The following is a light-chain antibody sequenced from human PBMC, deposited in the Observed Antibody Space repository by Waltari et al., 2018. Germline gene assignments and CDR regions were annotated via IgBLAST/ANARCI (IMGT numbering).Light chain of an antibody. CDR2: EVS. CDR1: GSGGS. Sequence: QSALTQPPSASGSPGQSVTISCTGTGSGGSVSWYQQLPGKAPKLLIYEVSKRPSGVPVRVSGSKSGNTASLTVSGLQAEDEGDYYCSSDAVSNNFYDFGSGTKVTVL. CDR3: SSDAVSNNFYD. J-gene: IGLJ1*01. V-gene: IGLV2-8*01.